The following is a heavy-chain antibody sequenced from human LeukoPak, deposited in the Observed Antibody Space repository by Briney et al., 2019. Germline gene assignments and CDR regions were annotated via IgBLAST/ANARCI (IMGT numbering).Heavy chain of an antibody. CDR2: ISSSSSYI. D-gene: IGHD3-22*01. CDR3: ARDRDMYYYDSSGYYY. Sequence: PGGSLRLSCAASGFTVSSNYMSWVRQAPGKGLEWVSSISSSSSYIYYADSVKGRFTISRDNAKNSLYLQMNSLRAEDTAVYYCARDRDMYYYDSSGYYYWGQGTLVTVSS. CDR1: GFTVSSNY. V-gene: IGHV3-21*01. J-gene: IGHJ4*02.